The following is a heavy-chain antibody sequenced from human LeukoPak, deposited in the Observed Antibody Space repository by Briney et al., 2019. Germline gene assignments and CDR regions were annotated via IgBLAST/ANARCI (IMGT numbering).Heavy chain of an antibody. CDR1: EFTFSSYN. Sequence: PGGSLRLSCAASEFTFSSYNMSWVRQAPGKGLEWVSVIYSGGSTYYADSVKGRFTISRDNSKNTLYLQMNSLRAEDTAVYYCARDYGDYYFDYWGQGTLVTVSS. V-gene: IGHV3-66*01. D-gene: IGHD4-17*01. J-gene: IGHJ4*02. CDR2: IYSGGST. CDR3: ARDYGDYYFDY.